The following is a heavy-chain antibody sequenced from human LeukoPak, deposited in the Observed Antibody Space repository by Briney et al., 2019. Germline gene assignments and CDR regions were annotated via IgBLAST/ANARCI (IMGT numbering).Heavy chain of an antibody. J-gene: IGHJ3*02. V-gene: IGHV1-18*01. CDR3: AREERGSSYGWAFDI. CDR1: GYTFTSYG. Sequence: ASVKVSCKASGYTFTSYGISWVRQAPGQGLEWMGWISPYNSNTYYAQNLQGRVTMTTDTSTSTTYMELRSLRSDDTAVYYCAREERGSSYGWAFDIWGQGTMFTVSS. D-gene: IGHD5-18*01. CDR2: ISPYNSNT.